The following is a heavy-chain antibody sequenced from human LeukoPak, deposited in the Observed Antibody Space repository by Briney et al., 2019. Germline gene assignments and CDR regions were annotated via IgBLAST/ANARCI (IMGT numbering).Heavy chain of an antibody. CDR3: ARDLNPAAHSSGWSDAFDI. V-gene: IGHV3-7*01. CDR1: GFTFSSYW. Sequence: GGSLRLSCAASGFTFSSYWMSWVRQAPGKGLEWVANIKQDGSEKYYVDSVKGRFTISRDNAKNSLYLQMNSLRAEDTAVYYCARDLNPAAHSSGWSDAFDIWGQGTMVTVSS. D-gene: IGHD6-19*01. CDR2: IKQDGSEK. J-gene: IGHJ3*02.